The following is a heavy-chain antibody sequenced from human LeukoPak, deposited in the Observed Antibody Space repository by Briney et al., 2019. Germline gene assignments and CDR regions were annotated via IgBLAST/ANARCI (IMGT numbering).Heavy chain of an antibody. J-gene: IGHJ2*01. CDR3: ARGPVVNPEYLDL. V-gene: IGHV3-13*01. CDR2: IGTAGDT. D-gene: IGHD4-23*01. CDR1: GFTVKTFD. Sequence: GGSLRLSCAASGFTVKTFDMHWVRQATGKSLEWVSSIGTAGDTYYPDSVQGRFTISRENAKNSSYLQMDNLRVGDTAVYYCARGPVVNPEYLDLWGRGTLVTVSS.